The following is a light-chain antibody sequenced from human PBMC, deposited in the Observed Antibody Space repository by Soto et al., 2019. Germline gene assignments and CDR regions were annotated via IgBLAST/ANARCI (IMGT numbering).Light chain of an antibody. CDR3: QQDYTLPLT. CDR1: QFSSSHY. CDR2: GAS. J-gene: IGKJ1*01. V-gene: IGKV3D-7*01. Sequence: ELVMTQSTGTLSSSPGDRATLSCRASQFSSSHYLSWYQQKPGQAPRLLIYGASTMATGIPDRFSGSGSETDFTLTISRLQPEVFAVYYCQQDYTLPLTFGHGTKVEI.